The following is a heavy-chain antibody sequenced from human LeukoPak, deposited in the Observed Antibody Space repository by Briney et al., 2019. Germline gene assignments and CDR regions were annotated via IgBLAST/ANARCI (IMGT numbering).Heavy chain of an antibody. CDR3: ARVSSGGGPSTYFDY. D-gene: IGHD1-26*01. CDR1: GFTFSSYD. Sequence: PGGSLRLSCVASGFTFSSYDMHWVRQATGKGLEWVSAIDTAGDTYYPDSVKGRFTISRENAKNSLYLQMNSLRAGDTAAYYCARVSSGGGPSTYFDYWGRGTLVTVSS. CDR2: IDTAGDT. J-gene: IGHJ4*02. V-gene: IGHV3-13*01.